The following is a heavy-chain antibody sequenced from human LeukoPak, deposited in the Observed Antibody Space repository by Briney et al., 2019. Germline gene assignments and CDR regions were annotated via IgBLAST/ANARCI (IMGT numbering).Heavy chain of an antibody. CDR1: GGTFSSYA. V-gene: IGHV1-18*01. CDR2: ISAYNGNT. Sequence: ASVKVSCKASGGTFSSYAISWVRQAPGQGLEWMGWISAYNGNTNYAQKLQGRVTMTTDTSTSTAYMELRSLRSDDTAVYYCATRLLWFGELLGAFDIWGQGTMVTVSS. J-gene: IGHJ3*02. D-gene: IGHD3-10*01. CDR3: ATRLLWFGELLGAFDI.